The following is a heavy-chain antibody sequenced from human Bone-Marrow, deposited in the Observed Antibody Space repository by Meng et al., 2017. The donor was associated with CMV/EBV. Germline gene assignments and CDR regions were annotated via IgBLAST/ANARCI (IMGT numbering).Heavy chain of an antibody. CDR2: ISYDGSNK. CDR3: ARDSKRGVPAAIYFQH. V-gene: IGHV3-30-3*01. D-gene: IGHD2-2*01. J-gene: IGHJ1*01. Sequence: GESLKISCAASGFTFSSYAMSWVRQAPGKGLEWVAVISYDGSNKYYADSVKGRFTISRDNSKNTLYLQMNSLRAEDTAVYYCARDSKRGVPAAIYFQHWGQGTLVTVSS. CDR1: GFTFSSYA.